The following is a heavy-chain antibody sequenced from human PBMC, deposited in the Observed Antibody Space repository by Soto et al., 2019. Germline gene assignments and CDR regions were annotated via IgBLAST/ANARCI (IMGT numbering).Heavy chain of an antibody. D-gene: IGHD1-1*01. J-gene: IGHJ3*02. CDR2: ITPFKSDT. CDR3: ARPPFAGSDAFDI. CDR1: GYTFTFRY. Sequence: SVKVSCKASGYTFTFRYLHWVRQAPGQALEWMGWITPFKSDTNYAQKFQDRVTITRDRSVSTAYMELSNLRSDDTAMYYCARPPFAGSDAFDIWGQGTMVTVSS. V-gene: IGHV1-45*02.